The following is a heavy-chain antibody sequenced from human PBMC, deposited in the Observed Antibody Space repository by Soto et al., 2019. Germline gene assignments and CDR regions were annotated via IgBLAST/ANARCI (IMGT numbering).Heavy chain of an antibody. CDR1: GYTFTSYG. V-gene: IGHV1-18*01. J-gene: IGHJ6*03. D-gene: IGHD3-10*01. CDR3: ARGPMVRGVIMFPYMDV. Sequence: GASVKVSCKASGYTFTSYGISWVRQAPGQGLEWMGWISAYNGNTNYAQKLQGRVTMTTDTSTSTAYMELRSLRSDDTAVYYCARGPMVRGVIMFPYMDVWGKATTVSVSS. CDR2: ISAYNGNT.